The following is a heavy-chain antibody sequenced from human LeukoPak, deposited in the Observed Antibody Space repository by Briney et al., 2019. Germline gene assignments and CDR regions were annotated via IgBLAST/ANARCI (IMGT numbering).Heavy chain of an antibody. CDR2: IYYSGST. CDR1: GGSISSYY. J-gene: IGHJ6*03. CDR3: ARASLTDYYYYYMDV. Sequence: PSETLSLTCTVPGGSISSYYCSWIRQPPGKGLDWIGYIYYSGSTNYNPSLNSRVTISVDASKNQFSLKLSSVTAADTAVYYCARASLTDYYYYYMDVWGKGTTVTVSS. D-gene: IGHD4-11*01. V-gene: IGHV4-59*01.